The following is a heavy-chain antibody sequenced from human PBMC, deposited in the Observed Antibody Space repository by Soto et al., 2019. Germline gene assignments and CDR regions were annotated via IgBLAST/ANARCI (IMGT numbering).Heavy chain of an antibody. V-gene: IGHV5-51*01. CDR3: ASIGYCSGGSCSSPYYYYGMDV. Sequence: PGESLKISCKGSGYSFTSYWIGWVRQMPGKGLEWMGIIYPGDSDTRYGPSFQGQVTISADKSISTAYLQWSSLKASDTAMYYCASIGYCSGGSCSSPYYYYGMDVWGQGTTVTVSS. CDR1: GYSFTSYW. D-gene: IGHD2-15*01. CDR2: IYPGDSDT. J-gene: IGHJ6*02.